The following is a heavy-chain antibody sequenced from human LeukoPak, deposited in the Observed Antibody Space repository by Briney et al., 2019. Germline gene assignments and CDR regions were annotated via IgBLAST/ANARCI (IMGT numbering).Heavy chain of an antibody. V-gene: IGHV4-30-4*01. D-gene: IGHD6-19*01. Sequence: PSETLSLTCTVSGGSISSGDYYWSWIRQPPGKGLEWIGYIYYSGSTYYNPSLKSRVTISVDTSKNQFSLKLSSVTAADTAVYYCARSGWYGWWVYYYYGMDVWGQGTTVTVSS. CDR2: IYYSGST. J-gene: IGHJ6*02. CDR3: ARSGWYGWWVYYYYGMDV. CDR1: GGSISSGDYY.